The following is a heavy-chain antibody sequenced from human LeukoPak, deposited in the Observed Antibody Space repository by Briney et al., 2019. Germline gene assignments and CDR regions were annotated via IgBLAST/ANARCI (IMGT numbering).Heavy chain of an antibody. V-gene: IGHV4-39*01. CDR1: GGSISSSSYY. CDR2: IYYSGST. Sequence: SETLSLTCTVSGGSISSSSYYWGWIRQPPGKGLEWIGSIYYSGSTYYNPSLKSRVTISVDTSKNQFSLKLSSVTAADTAVYYCACSSRMGRWFDPWGQGTLVTVSS. J-gene: IGHJ5*02. D-gene: IGHD6-13*01. CDR3: ACSSRMGRWFDP.